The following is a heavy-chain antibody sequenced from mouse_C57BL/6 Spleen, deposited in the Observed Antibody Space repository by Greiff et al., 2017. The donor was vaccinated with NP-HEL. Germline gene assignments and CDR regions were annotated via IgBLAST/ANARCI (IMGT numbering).Heavy chain of an antibody. Sequence: VQLQQPGAELVKPGASVKLSCKASGYTFTSYWMQWVKQRPGQGLEWIGEIDPSDSYTNYNQKFKGKATLTVDTSSSTAYMQLSSLTSEDSAVYYCARREGTGDYFDYWGQGTTLTVSS. CDR2: IDPSDSYT. CDR1: GYTFTSYW. CDR3: ARREGTGDYFDY. V-gene: IGHV1-50*01. D-gene: IGHD4-1*01. J-gene: IGHJ2*01.